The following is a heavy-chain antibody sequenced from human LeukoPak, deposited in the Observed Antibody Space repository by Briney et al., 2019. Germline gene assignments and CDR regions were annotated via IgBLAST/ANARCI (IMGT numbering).Heavy chain of an antibody. Sequence: GGSLRLSCSASGFTFSTSAIHWVRQAPGKGLEYVSAISSNGGSTYCAGSVKGRFTISRDNSKNTLSLQMSSLRPEDTAVYYCVKLPYSDTSAYYVDYWGQGTLVTVSS. D-gene: IGHD3-22*01. V-gene: IGHV3-64D*06. J-gene: IGHJ4*02. CDR2: ISSNGGST. CDR3: VKLPYSDTSAYYVDY. CDR1: GFTFSTSA.